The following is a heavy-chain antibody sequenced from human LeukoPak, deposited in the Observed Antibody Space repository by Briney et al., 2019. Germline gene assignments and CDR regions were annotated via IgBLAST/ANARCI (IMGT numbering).Heavy chain of an antibody. CDR2: ISGSGGST. Sequence: GGSLRLSCAATGFTFSSYAMSWLRQAPGKGLEWVSAISGSGGSTYYADSVKGRFTISRDNSKNTLYLQMNSLRAEDAAVYYCAKDPYHVQPDNWFDPWGQGTLVTVSS. CDR1: GFTFSSYA. V-gene: IGHV3-23*01. D-gene: IGHD1-1*01. CDR3: AKDPYHVQPDNWFDP. J-gene: IGHJ5*02.